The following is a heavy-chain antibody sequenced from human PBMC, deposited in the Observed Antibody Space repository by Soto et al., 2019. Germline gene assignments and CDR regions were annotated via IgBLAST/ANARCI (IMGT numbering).Heavy chain of an antibody. CDR3: ARVSYCSSTSCPRSVYYYYYMDV. Sequence: SETLSLTCTVSGGSISSYYWSWIRQPPGKGLEWIGYIYYSGSTNYNPSLKSRVTISVDTSKNQFSLKLISVTSADTAVYYCARVSYCSSTSCPRSVYYYYYMDVWGKGTTVTVSS. J-gene: IGHJ6*03. V-gene: IGHV4-59*01. CDR2: IYYSGST. CDR1: GGSISSYY. D-gene: IGHD2-2*01.